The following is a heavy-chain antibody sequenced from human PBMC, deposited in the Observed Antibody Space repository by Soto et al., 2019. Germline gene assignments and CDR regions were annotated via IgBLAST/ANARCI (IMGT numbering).Heavy chain of an antibody. CDR1: GYTFTSYD. Sequence: ASVKVSCKASGYTFTSYDINLVRQATGQGLEWMGWMNPNSGNTGYAQKFQGRVTMTRNTSISTAYMELSSLRSDDTAVYYCARDITIFGVALSYWGQGTLVTVSS. V-gene: IGHV1-8*01. CDR3: ARDITIFGVALSY. J-gene: IGHJ4*02. D-gene: IGHD3-3*01. CDR2: MNPNSGNT.